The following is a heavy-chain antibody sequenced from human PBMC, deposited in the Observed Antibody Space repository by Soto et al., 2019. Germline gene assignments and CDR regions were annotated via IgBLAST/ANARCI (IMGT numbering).Heavy chain of an antibody. V-gene: IGHV3-33*01. CDR3: ARDGAVGCGMDV. J-gene: IGHJ6*02. CDR1: EFTFSSYG. D-gene: IGHD6-19*01. Sequence: QVQLVESGGGVVQPGRSLRLSCAASEFTFSSYGMHWVRQAPGKGLEWVAVIWYDGSNEYYADSVKGRFTISRGNSKNTLYLQMNSLRAEDTAVYYCARDGAVGCGMDVWGQGTTVTVSS. CDR2: IWYDGSNE.